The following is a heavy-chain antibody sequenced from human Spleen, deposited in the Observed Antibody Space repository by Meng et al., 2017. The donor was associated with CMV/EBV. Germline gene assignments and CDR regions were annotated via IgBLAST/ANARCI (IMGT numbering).Heavy chain of an antibody. CDR3: ARDSSSLSFFYFGMDV. Sequence: SCVISGDSVSSNSAGWNWVRQSPSRGLQWLGRAYYRSQWNVDYAASLKSRITVTPDTSKNQISLQVNSVTPDDTAVYYCARDSSSLSFFYFGMDVWGQGTTVTVSS. V-gene: IGHV6-1*01. J-gene: IGHJ6*02. CDR1: GDSVSSNSAG. D-gene: IGHD6-19*01. CDR2: AYYRSQWNV.